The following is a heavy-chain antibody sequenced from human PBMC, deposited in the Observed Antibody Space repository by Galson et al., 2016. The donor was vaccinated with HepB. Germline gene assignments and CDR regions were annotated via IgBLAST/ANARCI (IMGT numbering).Heavy chain of an antibody. CDR3: ARDAQWPGYYFDY. V-gene: IGHV3-33*01. CDR1: GFTFSSFG. J-gene: IGHJ4*02. D-gene: IGHD6-19*01. Sequence: SLRLSCAASGFTFSSFGMHWVRQAPGKGLEWVAVIWYDGSNKYYADSVKGRFTISRDNSKNTLYLQMNSLRAEGTAVYYCARDAQWPGYYFDYWGQGTLVTVSS. CDR2: IWYDGSNK.